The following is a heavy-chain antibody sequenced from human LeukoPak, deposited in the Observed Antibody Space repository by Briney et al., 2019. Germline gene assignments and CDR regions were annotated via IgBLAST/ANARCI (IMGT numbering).Heavy chain of an antibody. J-gene: IGHJ4*02. D-gene: IGHD3-9*01. CDR1: EFTFSNYN. V-gene: IGHV3-7*04. CDR3: ARVAYGILTGYYYYYFDY. CDR2: IKQDGSEK. Sequence: GGSLRLSCAASEFTFSNYNMNWVRQAPGKGLEWVANIKQDGSEKYSVDSVKGRFTISRDNTKNSLFLEVNSLRAEDTAVYYCARVAYGILTGYYYYYFDYWGQGTLVTVSS.